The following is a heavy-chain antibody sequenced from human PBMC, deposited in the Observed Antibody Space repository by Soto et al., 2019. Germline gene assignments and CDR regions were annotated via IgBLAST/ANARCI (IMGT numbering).Heavy chain of an antibody. J-gene: IGHJ4*02. V-gene: IGHV3-33*01. Sequence: QVQLVESGGGVVQPGRSLRLSCAASGFTFSSYGMHWVRQAPGKGLEWVAVIWYDGSNKYYVASVKGRFTISRDNSKNTLYLQMNSLRAEATAVYYCARDLGAVAGQGDFDYWGQRTLVTVSS. D-gene: IGHD6-19*01. CDR3: ARDLGAVAGQGDFDY. CDR2: IWYDGSNK. CDR1: GFTFSSYG.